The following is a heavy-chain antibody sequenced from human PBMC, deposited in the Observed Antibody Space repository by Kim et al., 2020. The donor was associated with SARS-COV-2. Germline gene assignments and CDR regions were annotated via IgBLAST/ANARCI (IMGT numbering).Heavy chain of an antibody. Sequence: TNTNPPPNSRVTISEAPSTNQFSLKLSSVTAAETAVYYCARGYADGRFDYWGQGTLVTVSS. CDR2: T. J-gene: IGHJ4*02. CDR3: ARGYADGRFDY. D-gene: IGHD2-2*01. V-gene: IGHV4-34*01.